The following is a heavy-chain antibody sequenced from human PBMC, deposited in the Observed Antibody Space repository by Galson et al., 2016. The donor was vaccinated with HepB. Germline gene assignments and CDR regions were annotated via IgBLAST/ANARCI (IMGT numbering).Heavy chain of an antibody. D-gene: IGHD1-26*01. CDR2: IDPRSGGT. J-gene: IGHJ4*02. CDR1: GYILTGYY. V-gene: IGHV1-2*02. CDR3: ARLRRIVTTGSWSSPSYFDH. Sequence: SVKVSCKASGYILTGYYVHWVRQAPGQGLEWMGWIDPRSGGTIYAENFQGRVTMTRDTSINTAYMELSRLRSADTAVYYCARLRRIVTTGSWSSPSYFDHWGQGTLVTVSS.